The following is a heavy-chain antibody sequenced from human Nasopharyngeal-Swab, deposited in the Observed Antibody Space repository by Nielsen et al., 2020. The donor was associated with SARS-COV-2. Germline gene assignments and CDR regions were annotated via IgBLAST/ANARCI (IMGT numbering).Heavy chain of an antibody. D-gene: IGHD1-26*01. V-gene: IGHV1-69*13. CDR1: VGTFSSYA. CDR3: ARGKSYGPYYYYYYMDV. Sequence: SVKVSCKASVGTFSSYAISWLRQSPGQGLEWMGGIIPIFGTANYAQKFQGRVTITADESTSTAYMELSSLRSEDTAVYYCARGKSYGPYYYYYYMDVWGKGTKVTVYS. CDR2: IIPIFGTA. J-gene: IGHJ6*03.